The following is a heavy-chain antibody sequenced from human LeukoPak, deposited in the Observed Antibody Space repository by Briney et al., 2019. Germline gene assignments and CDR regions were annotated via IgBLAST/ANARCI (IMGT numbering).Heavy chain of an antibody. CDR2: INPNSGGT. CDR1: GYMFTGYQ. CDR3: ARARGYCSNSNCFGWFDP. J-gene: IGHJ5*02. D-gene: IGHD2-2*01. Sequence: ASVKVSCKASGYMFTGYQIHWVRQAPGQGLEWMGWINPNSGGTNCAQKFQGRVTMTRDTSISTAYMELSSLRSDDTAVYYCARARGYCSNSNCFGWFDPWGQGTLVTVSS. V-gene: IGHV1-2*02.